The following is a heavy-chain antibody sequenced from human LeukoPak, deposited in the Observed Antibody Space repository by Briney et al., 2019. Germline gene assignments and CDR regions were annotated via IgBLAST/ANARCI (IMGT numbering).Heavy chain of an antibody. Sequence: GSSVKVSCKASGGTFSSYAISWVRQAPGQGLEWMGRIIPILGIANYAQKFQGRVTITADKSTSTAYMELSSLRSGDTAVYYCATVLRYFGWFPEYFDYWGQGTLVTVSS. D-gene: IGHD3-9*01. CDR1: GGTFSSYA. V-gene: IGHV1-69*04. CDR3: ATVLRYFGWFPEYFDY. CDR2: IIPILGIA. J-gene: IGHJ4*02.